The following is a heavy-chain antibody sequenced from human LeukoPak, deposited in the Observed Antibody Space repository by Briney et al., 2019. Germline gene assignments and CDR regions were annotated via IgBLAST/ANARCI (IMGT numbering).Heavy chain of an antibody. CDR3: AREGVVVDY. Sequence: GRSLRLSCAASGFTFSSYAMHWVRQAPGKGLEWVAFISFDGSDRYYADSVKGRSTISRDNSKNSLYLQVDSLRPDDTAVYYCAREGVVVDYWGQGTLVTVSS. CDR2: ISFDGSDR. CDR1: GFTFSSYA. D-gene: IGHD2-15*01. J-gene: IGHJ4*02. V-gene: IGHV3-30-3*01.